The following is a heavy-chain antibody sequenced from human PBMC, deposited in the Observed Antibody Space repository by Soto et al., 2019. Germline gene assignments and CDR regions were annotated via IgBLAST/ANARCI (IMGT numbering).Heavy chain of an antibody. Sequence: GGSLRLSCAASGFTFTNYAMDWVRQAPGKGLERVASISDTAHRIFHADSVKGRFTISRDNSRNRLYLQMNSLRAEDTAVYYCAKGSSGWYFSGRNTYFDYWGPGTLVTVSS. CDR3: AKGSSGWYFSGRNTYFDY. J-gene: IGHJ4*02. V-gene: IGHV3-23*01. CDR1: GFTFTNYA. D-gene: IGHD6-19*01. CDR2: ISDTAHRI.